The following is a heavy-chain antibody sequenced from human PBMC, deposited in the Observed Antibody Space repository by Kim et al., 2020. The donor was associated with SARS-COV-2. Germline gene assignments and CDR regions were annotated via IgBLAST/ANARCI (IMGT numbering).Heavy chain of an antibody. CDR1: GGSFSGYY. CDR3: ANVGIVATITGGYNWFDP. J-gene: IGHJ5*02. Sequence: SETLSLTCAVYGGSFSGYYWSWIRQPPGKGLEWIGEINHSGSTNYNPSLKSRVTISVDTSKNQSSLKLSSVTAADTAVCYCANVGIVATITGGYNWFDPWGQGTLVTVSS. D-gene: IGHD5-12*01. V-gene: IGHV4-34*01. CDR2: INHSGST.